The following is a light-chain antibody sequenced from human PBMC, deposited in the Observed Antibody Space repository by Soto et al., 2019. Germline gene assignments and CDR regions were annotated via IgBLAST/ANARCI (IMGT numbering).Light chain of an antibody. V-gene: IGKV2-28*01. CDR3: MQTLLTWT. CDR2: LGS. Sequence: DIVMTQSPLSLPVTPGEPASISCRSSQSLLHSNGYTYLDWYLQRPGQSPQLLIYLGSYRASGVPDRCSGSGSGTDFTLKISRVEAGDVGVYYCMQTLLTWTFGQGTKVEIK. J-gene: IGKJ1*01. CDR1: QSLLHSNGYTY.